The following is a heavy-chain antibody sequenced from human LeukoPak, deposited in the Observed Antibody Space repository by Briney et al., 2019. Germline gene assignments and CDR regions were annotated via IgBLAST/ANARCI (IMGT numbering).Heavy chain of an antibody. CDR2: INHSGST. V-gene: IGHV4-34*01. CDR1: GGSFSGYY. D-gene: IGHD3-10*01. CDR3: ARRITMVRGVRRVGFDY. Sequence: KPSETLSLTCADYGGSFSGYYWSWIRQPPGKGLEWIGEINHSGSTNYNPSLKSRVTISVDTSKNQFSLKLSSVTAADTAVYYCARRITMVRGVRRVGFDYWGQGTLVTVSS. J-gene: IGHJ4*02.